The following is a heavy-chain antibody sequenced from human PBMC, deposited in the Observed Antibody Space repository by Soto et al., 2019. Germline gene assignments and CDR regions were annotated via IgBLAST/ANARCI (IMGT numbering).Heavy chain of an antibody. CDR1: GFPFISYG. J-gene: IGHJ4*02. V-gene: IGHV3-30*18. CDR2: ISYDGSNK. CDR3: AKDLDY. Sequence: QVQLVESGGAVVQPGRSLRLSCAASGFPFISYGMHWVRQAPGKGLEWVAVISYDGSNKYYAASVKGRFTISRDNSKNTLYLQMNSLRAEDTAVYYCAKDLDYWGQGTLVTVSS.